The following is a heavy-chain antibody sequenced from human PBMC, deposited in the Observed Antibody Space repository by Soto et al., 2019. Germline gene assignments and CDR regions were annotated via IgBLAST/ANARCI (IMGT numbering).Heavy chain of an antibody. CDR2: IRSKANSYAT. J-gene: IGHJ6*02. V-gene: IGHV3-73*01. CDR3: TRHVDPKPPRRPGTTSYYYYYGMDV. D-gene: IGHD1-7*01. CDR1: GFTFSGSA. Sequence: LRLSCAASGFTFSGSAMHWVRQASGKGLEWVGRIRSKANSYATAYAASVKGRFTISRDDSKNTAYLQMNSLKTEDTAVYYCTRHVDPKPPRRPGTTSYYYYYGMDVWGQGTTVTVSS.